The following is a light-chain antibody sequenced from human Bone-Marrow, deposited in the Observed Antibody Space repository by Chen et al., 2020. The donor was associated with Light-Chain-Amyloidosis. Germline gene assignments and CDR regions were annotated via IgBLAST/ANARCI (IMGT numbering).Light chain of an antibody. J-gene: IGLJ3*02. CDR2: DDS. Sequence: SYVLTQPSSVSVAPGQTATIACGGNNIGSTSVHWYQQTPGQAPLLVVYDDSDRPSGIPERLSGSNSGNTATLPISRVEAGDDADYCCQVWDRGSDRPVFGGGTKLTLL. V-gene: IGLV3-21*02. CDR3: QVWDRGSDRPV. CDR1: NIGSTS.